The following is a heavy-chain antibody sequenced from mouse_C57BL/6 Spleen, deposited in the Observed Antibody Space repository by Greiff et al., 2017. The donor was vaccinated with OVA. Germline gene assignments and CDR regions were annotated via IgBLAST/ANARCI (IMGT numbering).Heavy chain of an antibody. CDR3: TTGGDAY. J-gene: IGHJ3*01. D-gene: IGHD1-1*02. CDR1: GFNIKDDY. CDR2: IDPENGDN. Sequence: VQLQQSGAELVRPGASVKLSCTASGFNIKDDYMHWVKQRPEQGLEWIGWIDPENGDNESASQFQGKATITADTSSHTAYLLLSSLTSEDTAVYYCTTGGDAYWGQGTLVTVSA. V-gene: IGHV14-4*01.